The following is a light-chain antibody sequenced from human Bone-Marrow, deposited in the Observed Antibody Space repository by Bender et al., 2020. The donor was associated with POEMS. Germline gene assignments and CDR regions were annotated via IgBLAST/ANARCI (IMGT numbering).Light chain of an antibody. Sequence: QSALTQPASVSGSPGQSITISCTGTSSDVGGYNYVSWYQQHPGKAPKLMIYDDSTGPSGLSHRFSVSESDNTASLTLSGLQSGGEAVYYCSTYASRNTLVCGGGTELSVL. CDR3: STYASRNTLV. V-gene: IGLV2-14*01. J-gene: IGLJ2*01. CDR2: DDS. CDR1: SSDVGGYNY.